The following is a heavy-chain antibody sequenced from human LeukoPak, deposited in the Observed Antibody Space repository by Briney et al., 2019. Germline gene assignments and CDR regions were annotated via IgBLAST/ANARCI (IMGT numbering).Heavy chain of an antibody. CDR3: ARTNERELDY. Sequence: GGSLRLSCAASGFTFSDYSMNWVRQAPGKGLEWVASVNTVSSYIYYADSMRGRFTISRDNAKNSLFLQMNSLRAEDTAVYYCARTNERELDYWGQGTLVTVSS. CDR2: VNTVSSYI. D-gene: IGHD1-26*01. CDR1: GFTFSDYS. V-gene: IGHV3-21*01. J-gene: IGHJ4*02.